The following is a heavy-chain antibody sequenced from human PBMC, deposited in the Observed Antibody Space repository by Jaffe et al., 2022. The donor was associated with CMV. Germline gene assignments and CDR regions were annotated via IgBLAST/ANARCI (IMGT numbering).Heavy chain of an antibody. Sequence: EVQLVESGGGLVQPGGSLRLSCAASGFTFSSYEMNWVRQAPGKGLEWVSYISSSGSTIYYADSVKGRFTISRDNAKNSLYLQMNSLRAEDTAVYYCARAPGGDQQYSSSSKDGSFYWGQGTLVTVSS. CDR3: ARAPGGDQQYSSSSKDGSFY. J-gene: IGHJ4*02. CDR1: GFTFSSYE. V-gene: IGHV3-48*03. D-gene: IGHD6-6*01. CDR2: ISSSGSTI.